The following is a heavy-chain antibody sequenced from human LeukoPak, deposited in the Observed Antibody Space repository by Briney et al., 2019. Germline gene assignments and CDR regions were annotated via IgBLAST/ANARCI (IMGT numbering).Heavy chain of an antibody. CDR2: IYPGDSNT. V-gene: IGHV5-51*01. CDR3: ARLANWNYGY. J-gene: IGHJ4*02. Sequence: GEPLKISCKVSGYSFTAYWIGWVRQMPGKALEWMGIIYPGDSNTRYSPSFQGQVTISADKSISTAYLQWSSLKASDTAMYYCARLANWNYGYWGQGTLVTVSS. D-gene: IGHD1-7*01. CDR1: GYSFTAYW.